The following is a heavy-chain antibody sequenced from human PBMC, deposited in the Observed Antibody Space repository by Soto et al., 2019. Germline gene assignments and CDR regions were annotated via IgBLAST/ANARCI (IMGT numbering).Heavy chain of an antibody. J-gene: IGHJ6*03. CDR1: GFTFSSYW. CDR2: INSDGSST. V-gene: IGHV3-74*01. CDR3: ARDSIGFCTNGVCYDYYYYYMDV. D-gene: IGHD2-8*01. Sequence: GGSLRLSCAASGFTFSSYWMHWVRQAPGKGLMWVSRINSDGSSTTYADSVKGRFTISRDNVKNTLYLQMNSLRAEDTAVYYCARDSIGFCTNGVCYDYYYYYMDVWGKGTTVTVSS.